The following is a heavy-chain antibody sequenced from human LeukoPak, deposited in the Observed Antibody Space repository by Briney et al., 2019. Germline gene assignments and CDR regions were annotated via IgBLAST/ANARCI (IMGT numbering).Heavy chain of an antibody. CDR3: ARDRNIRDVWFADLDY. Sequence: ASVKVSCKASGYTFTSYGISWVRQAPGQGLEWMEWISAYNGNTNYAQKLQGRVTMTTDTSTSTAYMELRSLRSDDTAVYYCARDRNIRDVWFADLDYWGQGTLVTVSS. CDR2: ISAYNGNT. V-gene: IGHV1-18*01. J-gene: IGHJ4*02. D-gene: IGHD3-10*01. CDR1: GYTFTSYG.